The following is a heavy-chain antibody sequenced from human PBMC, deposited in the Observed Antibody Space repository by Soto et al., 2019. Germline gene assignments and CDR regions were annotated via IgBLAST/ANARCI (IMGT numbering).Heavy chain of an antibody. J-gene: IGHJ4*02. V-gene: IGHV3-23*01. CDR2: ISGSGDST. D-gene: IGHD2-21*02. CDR1: GFTFRSYA. Sequence: LRLSCAASGFTFRSYAMSWVRQAPGKGLEWVSSISGSGDSTYYADSVKGRFTISRDNSKNTLYLQMNSLRAEDTAAYYCAKRLRPYCGGDCYSALGYWGQG. CDR3: AKRLRPYCGGDCYSALGY.